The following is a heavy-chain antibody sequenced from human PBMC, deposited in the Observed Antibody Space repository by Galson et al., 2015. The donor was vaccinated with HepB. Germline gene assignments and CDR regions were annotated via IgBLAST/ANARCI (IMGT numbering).Heavy chain of an antibody. CDR3: ARDLRTYDSSGYLYYFHY. CDR1: GYTFTSYG. J-gene: IGHJ4*02. Sequence: SVKVSCKASGYTFTSYGINWVRQAPGQGLEWMGWISAYNGNTNHAQNLQGRVTMTTDTSTTTAYMELRSLRSDDTAMYYCARDLRTYDSSGYLYYFHYWGQGTLVTVSS. V-gene: IGHV1-18*04. CDR2: ISAYNGNT. D-gene: IGHD3-22*01.